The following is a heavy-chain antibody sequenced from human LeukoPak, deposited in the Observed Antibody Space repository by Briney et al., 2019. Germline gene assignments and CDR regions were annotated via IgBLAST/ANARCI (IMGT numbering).Heavy chain of an antibody. CDR2: INQDGSEM. D-gene: IGHD6-19*01. CDR3: ARTSSGWYEDAFDI. Sequence: GGSLRLSCAASGFTFSNYWMSWVRQAPGKGLEWLANINQDGSEMYYVDSVKGRFTISRDNGKNSLYLQINSLRAEDTAVYYCARTSSGWYEDAFDIWGQGTMVTVSS. V-gene: IGHV3-7*01. J-gene: IGHJ3*02. CDR1: GFTFSNYW.